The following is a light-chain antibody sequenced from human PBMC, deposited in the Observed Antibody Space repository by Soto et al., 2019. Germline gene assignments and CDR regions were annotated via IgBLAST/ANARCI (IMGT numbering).Light chain of an antibody. CDR3: QSYGV. CDR1: SSNIGAGYD. CDR2: GNS. J-gene: IGLJ1*01. Sequence: QLVLTQPPSVSGAPGQRVTISCTGSSSNIGAGYDVHWYQQLPGTAPKLLIYGNSNRPSGVPDRFSGSKSGTSASLAITGLQAEDEADYYCQSYGVFGTGTKLTVL. V-gene: IGLV1-40*01.